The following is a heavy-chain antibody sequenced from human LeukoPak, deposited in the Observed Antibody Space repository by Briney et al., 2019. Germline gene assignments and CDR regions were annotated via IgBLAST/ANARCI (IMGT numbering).Heavy chain of an antibody. CDR1: GYTLTELS. D-gene: IGHD3-10*01. CDR3: ATKYYYGSGSLYYYYGMDV. J-gene: IGHJ6*02. Sequence: ASAKVSCKVSGYTLTELSMHWVRQAPGKGLEWIGGFDPEDGETIYAQKFQGRVTMTEDTSTDTAYMELSSLRSEDTAVYYCATKYYYGSGSLYYYYGMDVWGQGTTVTVSS. V-gene: IGHV1-24*01. CDR2: FDPEDGET.